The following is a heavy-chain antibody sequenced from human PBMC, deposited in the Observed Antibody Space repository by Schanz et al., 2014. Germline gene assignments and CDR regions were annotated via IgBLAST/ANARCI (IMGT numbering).Heavy chain of an antibody. D-gene: IGHD1-20*01. CDR2: MNESHSTI. CDR3: ANNWNLDY. V-gene: IGHV3-11*01. Sequence: QVQLVESGGGLVKPGGSLRLSCAASGFTFSAYYMDWVRQAPGKGLEWVSAMNESHSTIYYTDSVRGRFTISRDNAENTLFLQMNSLRAEDTAVYYCANNWNLDYWGQGTLVTVSS. J-gene: IGHJ4*02. CDR1: GFTFSAYY.